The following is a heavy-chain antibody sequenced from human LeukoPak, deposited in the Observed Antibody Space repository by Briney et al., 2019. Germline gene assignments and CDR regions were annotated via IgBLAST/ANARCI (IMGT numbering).Heavy chain of an antibody. CDR1: GFTFRSYD. J-gene: IGHJ4*02. D-gene: IGHD2-15*01. CDR2: IGTAGEI. CDR3: AKDANRRAAICLFSGGRCHSGYFDY. V-gene: IGHV3-13*01. Sequence: GGSLRLSCAASGFTFRSYDMHWVRQATGKGLEWVSGIGTAGEIYYPGSVKGRFTISRDNSKNTLYLQMNSLRAEDTAVYYCAKDANRRAAICLFSGGRCHSGYFDYWGQGTLVTVSS.